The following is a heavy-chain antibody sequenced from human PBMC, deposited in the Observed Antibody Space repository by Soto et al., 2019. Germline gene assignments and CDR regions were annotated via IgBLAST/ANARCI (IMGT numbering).Heavy chain of an antibody. D-gene: IGHD3-9*01. J-gene: IGHJ3*02. CDR3: ASGATLTGYRSAFDI. CDR1: GFTFSSYG. Sequence: QVQLVESGGGVVQPGRSLRLSCAASGFTFSSYGMHWVRQAPGKGLERVALIWYDGRNKYYADSVKGRFTISRDNSKNTLYLQMTSLRAEDTAVYYCASGATLTGYRSAFDIWGQGTMVTVSS. V-gene: IGHV3-33*01. CDR2: IWYDGRNK.